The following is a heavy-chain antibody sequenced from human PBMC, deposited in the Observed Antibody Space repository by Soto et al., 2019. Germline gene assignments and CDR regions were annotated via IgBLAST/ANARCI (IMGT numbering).Heavy chain of an antibody. CDR3: ARGLNDCSGGSCYANYYYMDV. Sequence: GGSLRLSCAASGFTFSSYAMSWVRQAPGKGLEWVSAISGSGGSTYYADSVKGRFTISRDNSKNTLYLQMNSLRAEDTAVYYCARGLNDCSGGSCYANYYYMDVWGKGTTVTVSS. CDR2: ISGSGGST. D-gene: IGHD2-15*01. J-gene: IGHJ6*03. V-gene: IGHV3-23*01. CDR1: GFTFSSYA.